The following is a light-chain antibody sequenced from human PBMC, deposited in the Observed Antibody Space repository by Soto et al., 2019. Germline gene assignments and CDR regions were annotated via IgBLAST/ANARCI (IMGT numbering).Light chain of an antibody. J-gene: IGKJ1*01. CDR1: QSVSNNY. CDR3: QQYGSSLWT. Sequence: IVLTQSPGTLSLSPRERATRSCRASQSVSNNYLAWYQQKHGQAPRLLIYGASSRATGIPDRLSGSGSGTDFTLTISRLEPEDFAVYCYQQYGSSLWTIGQGTQVEIK. V-gene: IGKV3-20*01. CDR2: GAS.